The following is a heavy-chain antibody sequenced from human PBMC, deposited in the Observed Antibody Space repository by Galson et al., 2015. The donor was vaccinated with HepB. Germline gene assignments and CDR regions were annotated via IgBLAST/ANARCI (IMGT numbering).Heavy chain of an antibody. Sequence: SLRLSCAASGFRFEHYTMHWVRQIPGKSLEWLSFITWDGKTTSYADSARGRSIISRDNNKNSLYLEMKSLRVDDTALYYCAKDYFDSSGGTYYYYGMDAWGPGTTVTVAS. CDR3: AKDYFDSSGGTYYYYGMDA. J-gene: IGHJ6*02. CDR1: GFRFEHYT. CDR2: ITWDGKTT. D-gene: IGHD3-22*01. V-gene: IGHV3-43D*03.